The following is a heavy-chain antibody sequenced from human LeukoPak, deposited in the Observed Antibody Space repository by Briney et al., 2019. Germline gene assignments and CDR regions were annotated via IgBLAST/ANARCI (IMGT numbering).Heavy chain of an antibody. CDR3: ARVGDVLLWFGESRGYYYGMDV. J-gene: IGHJ6*02. CDR1: GYTFTSYG. Sequence: ASVKVSCKASGYTFTSYGISWVRQAPGQGLEWMGWISAYNGNTNYAQKLQGRATMTTDTSTSTAYMELRSLRSDDTAVYYCARVGDVLLWFGESRGYYYGMDVWGQGTTVTVSS. CDR2: ISAYNGNT. V-gene: IGHV1-18*01. D-gene: IGHD3-10*01.